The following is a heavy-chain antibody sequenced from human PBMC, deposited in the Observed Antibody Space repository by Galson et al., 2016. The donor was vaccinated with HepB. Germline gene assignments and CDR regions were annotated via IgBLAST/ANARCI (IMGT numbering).Heavy chain of an antibody. CDR3: ARDQYVRGSGWYSASGC. Sequence: SLRLSCAASGFTFSTYAMNWVRQAPGKGLEWVSSISSSSRDIYYADSVKGRFIISRDNAQNTLYLQMNSLRDEDTAVFYGARDQYVRGSGWYSASGCWGQGTLVTVSS. V-gene: IGHV3-21*01. CDR2: ISSSSRDI. CDR1: GFTFSTYA. D-gene: IGHD6-13*01. J-gene: IGHJ4*02.